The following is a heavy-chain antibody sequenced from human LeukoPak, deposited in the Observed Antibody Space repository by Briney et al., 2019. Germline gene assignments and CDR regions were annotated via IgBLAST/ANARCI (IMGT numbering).Heavy chain of an antibody. V-gene: IGHV4-34*01. CDR2: INHSGST. Sequence: PSETLSLTCAVYGGSFSGYYWSWIRQPPGKGLEWIGEINHSGSTNYNPSLKSRVTISVDTSKNQFSLKLSSVTAADTAVYYCARDGGSDFWSGYYTSYYYYMDVWGKGTTVTVSS. J-gene: IGHJ6*03. D-gene: IGHD3-3*01. CDR3: ARDGGSDFWSGYYTSYYYYMDV. CDR1: GGSFSGYY.